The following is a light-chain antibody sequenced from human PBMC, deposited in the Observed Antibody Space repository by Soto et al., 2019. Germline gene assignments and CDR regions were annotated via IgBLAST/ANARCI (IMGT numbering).Light chain of an antibody. CDR1: QNINIY. CDR3: QQYNNWPPWT. Sequence: EIVLTQSPATLSLSPGERATLSCRASQNINIYLAWYQQKPSQAPRLLIYDASNRATGIPARFSGSGSGTDFTLTISSLEPEDFAFYYCQQYNNWPPWTFGQGTKVDIK. CDR2: DAS. J-gene: IGKJ1*01. V-gene: IGKV3-11*01.